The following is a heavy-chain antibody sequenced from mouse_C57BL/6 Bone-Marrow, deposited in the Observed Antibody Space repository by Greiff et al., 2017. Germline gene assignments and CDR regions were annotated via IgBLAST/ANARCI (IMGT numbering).Heavy chain of an antibody. CDR1: GYTFTSYW. V-gene: IGHV1S81*02. Sequence: QVQLQQPGAELVKPGASVKLSCKASGYTFTSYWMHWVKQRPGQGLEWIAEINPSNGRTNYNEKFKSKATLTVDKSSSTAYMQLSSLTSEDSAVYYCAYYRYFDYWGQGTTLTVSS. D-gene: IGHD2-14*01. J-gene: IGHJ2*01. CDR2: INPSNGRT. CDR3: AYYRYFDY.